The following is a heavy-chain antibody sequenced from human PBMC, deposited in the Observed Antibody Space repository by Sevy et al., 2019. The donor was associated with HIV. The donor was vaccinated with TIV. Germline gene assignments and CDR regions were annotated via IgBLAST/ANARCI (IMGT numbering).Heavy chain of an antibody. J-gene: IGHJ3*02. D-gene: IGHD3-9*01. V-gene: IGHV3-30-3*01. CDR3: AREVSYYDILTGYSPLGAFDI. CDR2: ISYDGSNK. CDR1: VFTFSSYA. Sequence: GGSLRLSCAASVFTFSSYAMHWVRQAPGKGLEWVAVISYDGSNKYYADSVKGRFTISRDNSKNTLYLQMNSLRAEDTAVYYCAREVSYYDILTGYSPLGAFDIWGQGTMVTVSS.